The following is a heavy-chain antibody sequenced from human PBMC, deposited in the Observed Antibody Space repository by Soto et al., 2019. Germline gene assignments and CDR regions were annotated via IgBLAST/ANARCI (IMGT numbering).Heavy chain of an antibody. D-gene: IGHD3-10*01. V-gene: IGHV1-2*02. J-gene: IGHJ6*02. CDR2: INPNSGGT. Sequence: ASVKVSCKASGYTFTGYYMHWVRQAPGQGLEWMGWINPNSGGTNYAQKFQGRVTMTRDTSISTAYMELSRLRSDDTAVYYCARDPVLLWFGEAYYYYYGMDDWGQGTTVTVSS. CDR3: ARDPVLLWFGEAYYYYYGMDD. CDR1: GYTFTGYY.